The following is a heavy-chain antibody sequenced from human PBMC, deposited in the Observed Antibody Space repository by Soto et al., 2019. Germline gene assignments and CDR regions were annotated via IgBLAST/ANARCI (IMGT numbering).Heavy chain of an antibody. J-gene: IGHJ4*02. D-gene: IGHD3-16*02. Sequence: QVQLVQSGAEEKKPGASVKVSCKASGYTFTAYAMHWVRQAPGQRLEWMGWINAGNGNTRYSQKFQTRVTITSDTSASTAHVALSSLRFEDTAVYYCARSAISPFGGLIGPFDYWGQGNLVAVSS. CDR2: INAGNGNT. CDR3: ARSAISPFGGLIGPFDY. CDR1: GYTFTAYA. V-gene: IGHV1-3*05.